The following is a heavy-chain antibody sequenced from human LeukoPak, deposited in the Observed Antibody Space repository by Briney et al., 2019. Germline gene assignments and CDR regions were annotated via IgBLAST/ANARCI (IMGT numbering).Heavy chain of an antibody. D-gene: IGHD5-12*01. Sequence: HSGGSLRLSCAASGFTFSSYWMSWVRQAPGKGLEWVANIKQDGSEKYYVDSVKGRFTISRDNAKNSLYLQMNSLRAEDTAVYYCARDHRVGDIVATIPLYWGQGTLVTVSS. CDR3: ARDHRVGDIVATIPLY. CDR2: IKQDGSEK. J-gene: IGHJ4*02. V-gene: IGHV3-7*01. CDR1: GFTFSSYW.